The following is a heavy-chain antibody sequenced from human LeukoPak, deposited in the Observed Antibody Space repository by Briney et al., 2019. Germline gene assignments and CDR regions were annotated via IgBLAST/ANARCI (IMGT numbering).Heavy chain of an antibody. Sequence: GGSLRLSCVASEFTFNDYWMGWVRQAPGKGLEWVAKINEEGGAKFLVDSMKDRFTVSRDNAKNSLYLQMNRLTAEDTAVYYCARYRDYHFDSGAQGTRVIVSS. CDR3: ARYRDYHFDS. CDR2: INEEGGAK. CDR1: EFTFNDYW. V-gene: IGHV3-7*03. J-gene: IGHJ5*01. D-gene: IGHD4-17*01.